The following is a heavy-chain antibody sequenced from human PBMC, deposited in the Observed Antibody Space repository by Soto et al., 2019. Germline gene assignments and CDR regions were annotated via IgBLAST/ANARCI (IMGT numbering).Heavy chain of an antibody. CDR3: ARSYYDYIWGSYRADAFDI. J-gene: IGHJ3*02. D-gene: IGHD3-16*02. Sequence: QVQLVQSGAEVKKPGASVKVSCKASGYTFTSYGISWVRQAPGQGLEWMGWISAYNGNTNYGQKLQGRVTMTTATSTGKAYMELRSLRSDDTAVYYCARSYYDYIWGSYRADAFDIWGQGTMVTVSS. V-gene: IGHV1-18*01. CDR2: ISAYNGNT. CDR1: GYTFTSYG.